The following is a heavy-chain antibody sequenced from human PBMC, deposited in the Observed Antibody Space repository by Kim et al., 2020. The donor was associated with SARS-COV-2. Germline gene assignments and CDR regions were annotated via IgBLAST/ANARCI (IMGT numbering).Heavy chain of an antibody. CDR1: GYTFTNYA. V-gene: IGHV7-4-1*02. D-gene: IGHD2-2*01. J-gene: IGHJ4*02. Sequence: ASVKVSCKASGYTFTNYAMNWVRKAPGQGLEWMGWINTNTGNPTYIQGFIGRFVFSMDTSVSTAYLQINSLEAGDTAVYFCARDRPYATSPGGFDSWGQG. CDR2: INTNTGNP. CDR3: ARDRPYATSPGGFDS.